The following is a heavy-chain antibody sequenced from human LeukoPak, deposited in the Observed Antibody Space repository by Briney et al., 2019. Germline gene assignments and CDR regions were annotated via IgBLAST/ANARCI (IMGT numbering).Heavy chain of an antibody. CDR2: ISDDGIKI. CDR3: ARDYLGAIRSGAFDI. J-gene: IGHJ3*02. Sequence: GGSLRLSCAASGFRFSSYGMYWVRQAPGKGLEWVEVISDDGIKIYYGDSVKGRFTISRDNSKNTLNLQMNSLRAEDTAVYYCARDYLGAIRSGAFDIWGQGTMVTVSS. D-gene: IGHD3-10*01. CDR1: GFRFSSYG. V-gene: IGHV3-30*03.